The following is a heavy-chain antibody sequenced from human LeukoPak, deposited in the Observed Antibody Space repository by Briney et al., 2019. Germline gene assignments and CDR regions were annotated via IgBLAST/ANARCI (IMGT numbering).Heavy chain of an antibody. CDR1: GFTFGSYA. V-gene: IGHV3-64D*06. Sequence: GGSLRLSCSASGFTFGSYAMHWVRQAPGKGLEYVSAISSNGGSTYYADSVKGRFTISRDNSKNTLYLQMSSLRAEDTAVYYCVKDPGRDYGDNGGWFDPWGQGTLGNVSS. CDR3: VKDPGRDYGDNGGWFDP. CDR2: ISSNGGST. D-gene: IGHD4-17*01. J-gene: IGHJ5*02.